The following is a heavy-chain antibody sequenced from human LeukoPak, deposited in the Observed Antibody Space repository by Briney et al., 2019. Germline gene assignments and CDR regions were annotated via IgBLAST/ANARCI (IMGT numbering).Heavy chain of an antibody. CDR3: AKSRGGFQNGNDY. D-gene: IGHD3-16*01. CDR1: GFTFSSYA. CDR2: ISGSGGST. V-gene: IGHV3-23*01. Sequence: GGPPRLSCAASGFTFSSYAMSWVRQAPGKGLEWVSAISGSGGSTYYADSVKGRFTISRDNSKNTLYLQMNSLRAEDTAVYYCAKSRGGFQNGNDYWGQGTLVTVSS. J-gene: IGHJ4*02.